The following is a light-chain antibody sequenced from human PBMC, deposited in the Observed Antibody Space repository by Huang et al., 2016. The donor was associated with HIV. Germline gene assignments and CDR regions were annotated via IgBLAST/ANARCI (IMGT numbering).Light chain of an antibody. Sequence: DIQMTQSPSTLSAFVGDRVTIPCRASQSIVDWLAWYQQKPGKAPKLLIYKASNLQSGVASRVSCSGCGTEFTLTISILQPDDSATYYCQQYSSYLYTFGQGTKLEIK. J-gene: IGKJ2*01. V-gene: IGKV1-5*03. CDR3: QQYSSYLYT. CDR1: QSIVDW. CDR2: KAS.